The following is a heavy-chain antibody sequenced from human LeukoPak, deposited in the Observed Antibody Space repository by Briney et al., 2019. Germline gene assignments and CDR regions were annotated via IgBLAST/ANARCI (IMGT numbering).Heavy chain of an antibody. Sequence: PSETLSLTCAVYGGSFSGYHWSWIRQPPGKGLDWIGEIHYDGTTNYNPSLKSRVTISVDTSKNQFSLKLSSVTAADTAVYYCARGSRLLTGYYRKYYFGYWGQGTLVTVSS. CDR1: GGSFSGYH. J-gene: IGHJ4*02. CDR2: IHYDGTT. V-gene: IGHV4-34*01. CDR3: ARGSRLLTGYYRKYYFGY. D-gene: IGHD3-9*01.